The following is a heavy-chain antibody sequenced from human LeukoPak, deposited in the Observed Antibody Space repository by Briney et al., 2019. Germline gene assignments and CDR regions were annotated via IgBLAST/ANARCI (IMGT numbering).Heavy chain of an antibody. V-gene: IGHV3-30*02. J-gene: IGHJ4*02. CDR3: AKQHSSGWWITAFDY. Sequence: GVSLRLSCAASGFTFSSYGMHWVRQAPGKGLEWVAFIRYDGSNKYYADSVKGRFTISRDNSKNTLYLQMNSLRAEDTAVYYCAKQHSSGWWITAFDYWGQGTLVTVSS. D-gene: IGHD6-19*01. CDR1: GFTFSSYG. CDR2: IRYDGSNK.